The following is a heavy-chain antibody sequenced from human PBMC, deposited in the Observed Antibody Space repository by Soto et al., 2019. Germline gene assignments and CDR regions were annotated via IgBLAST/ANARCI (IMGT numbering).Heavy chain of an antibody. J-gene: IGHJ4*02. CDR3: AKAGLVAAPPDF. Sequence: LRLSCVPSGFSVDEYAMHWARQAPGKGLEWVSTISWKSGSVAYANSVKGRFTISRDAAKNSLYLQMNSLRPEDTAFYYCAKAGLVAAPPDFWGQGTLVTVSS. CDR2: ISWKSGSV. CDR1: GFSVDEYA. D-gene: IGHD6-25*01. V-gene: IGHV3-9*01.